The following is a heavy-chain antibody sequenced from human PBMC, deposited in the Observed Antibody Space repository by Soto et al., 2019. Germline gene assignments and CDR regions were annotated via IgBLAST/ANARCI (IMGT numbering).Heavy chain of an antibody. V-gene: IGHV3-72*01. CDR3: ARLGGWSGGSSGMDV. J-gene: IGHJ6*02. CDR2: IRRKANSYTT. CDR1: GLIFSDYH. D-gene: IGHD6-19*01. Sequence: EVQLVESGGGLVQPGGSLRLSCAASGLIFSDYHMDWVRQAPGKGLEWVGRIRRKANSYTTEYAASVKGRFTISRDDSKNSLYLQMNSLTSEDTAVYYWARLGGWSGGSSGMDVWGQGTTVTVSS.